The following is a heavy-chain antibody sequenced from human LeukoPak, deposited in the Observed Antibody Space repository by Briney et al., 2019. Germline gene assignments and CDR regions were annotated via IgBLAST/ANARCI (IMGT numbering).Heavy chain of an antibody. D-gene: IGHD3-9*01. Sequence: SETLSLTCTVSGGSISSYYWSWIRQPPGKGLEWIGYIYYSGSTNYNPSLKSRVTISVDTSKNQFSLKLSSVTAADTTVYYCAREDHYDILTGYYPDAFDIWGQGTMVTVSS. CDR2: IYYSGST. J-gene: IGHJ3*02. CDR3: AREDHYDILTGYYPDAFDI. V-gene: IGHV4-59*01. CDR1: GGSISSYY.